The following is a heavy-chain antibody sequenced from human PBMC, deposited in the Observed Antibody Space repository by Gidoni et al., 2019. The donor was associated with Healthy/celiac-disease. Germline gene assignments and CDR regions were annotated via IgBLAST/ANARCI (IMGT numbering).Heavy chain of an antibody. Sequence: QVQLQQWGAGLLKPSETLSLTCAVYGASFSGYYWSWIRQPPGKGLEWIGEITHSGSTNYNPSLKSRVTISVDTSKNQFSLKLSSVTAADTAVYYCARGGITGTTNWFDPWGQGTLVTVSS. V-gene: IGHV4-34*01. J-gene: IGHJ5*02. CDR3: ARGGITGTTNWFDP. D-gene: IGHD1-7*01. CDR2: ITHSGST. CDR1: GASFSGYY.